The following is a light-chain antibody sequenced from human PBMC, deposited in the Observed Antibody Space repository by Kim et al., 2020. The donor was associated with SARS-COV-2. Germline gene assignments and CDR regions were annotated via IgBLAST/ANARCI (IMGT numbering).Light chain of an antibody. CDR3: QQYNDWPPIT. CDR2: GAS. CDR1: QSVSTH. J-gene: IGKJ5*01. V-gene: IGKV3-15*01. Sequence: SPGERATLSCRASQSVSTHLAWYQQIPGQAPRLVIYGASTRATGIPARFSGSGSGTEFTLTISSLQSEDFAVYYCQQYNDWPPITFGQGTRLEIK.